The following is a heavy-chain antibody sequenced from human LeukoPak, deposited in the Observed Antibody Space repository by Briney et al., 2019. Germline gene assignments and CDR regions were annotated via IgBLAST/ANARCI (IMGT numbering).Heavy chain of an antibody. CDR1: GYTFAGYY. Sequence: GASVKVSCKASGYTFAGYYMHWVRQAPGQGLEWMGWINPNSGGTNYAQKFQGRVTMTRDTSISTAYMEPSRLRSDDTAVYYCARAVADYDSSGYYHYYFDYWGQGTLVTVSS. J-gene: IGHJ4*02. V-gene: IGHV1-2*02. CDR3: ARAVADYDSSGYYHYYFDY. D-gene: IGHD3-22*01. CDR2: INPNSGGT.